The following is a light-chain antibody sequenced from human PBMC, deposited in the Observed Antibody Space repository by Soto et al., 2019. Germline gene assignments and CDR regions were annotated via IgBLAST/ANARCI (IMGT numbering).Light chain of an antibody. CDR1: QSISNY. V-gene: IGKV1-39*01. CDR2: AAS. Sequence: DILMTQSPSSMSSSVGDRVTITCRASQSISNYLNWYQQKPGKAPNLLIYAASTLQSGVPSRFSGGGSGTDFTLTISSLQPEDFATYYCQQRYNIPRTFGQGTRLEI. J-gene: IGKJ5*01. CDR3: QQRYNIPRT.